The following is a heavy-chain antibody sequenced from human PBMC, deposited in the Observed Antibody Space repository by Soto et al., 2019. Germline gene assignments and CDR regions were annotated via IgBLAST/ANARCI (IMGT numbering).Heavy chain of an antibody. J-gene: IGHJ6*02. CDR3: AILRSGPYYYGMYV. CDR2: INHSGST. Sequence: SETLSLTCAVYGGSFSGYYWSWIRQPPGKGLEWIGEINHSGSTNYNPSLKSRVTISVDTSKNQFSLKLSSVTAADTAVYYCAILRSGPYYYGMYVLGLRTTLPSP. D-gene: IGHD2-15*01. CDR1: GGSFSGYY. V-gene: IGHV4-34*01.